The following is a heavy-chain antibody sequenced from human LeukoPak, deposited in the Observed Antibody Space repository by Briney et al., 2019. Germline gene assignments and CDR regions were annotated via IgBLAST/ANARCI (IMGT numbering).Heavy chain of an antibody. V-gene: IGHV4-59*12. CDR2: IYYSGST. CDR3: ARSSSGWYEVDY. D-gene: IGHD6-19*01. J-gene: IGHJ4*02. CDR1: GGSISSYY. Sequence: PSETLSLTCTVSGGSISSYYWSWIRQPPGKGLEWIGCIYYSGSTNYNPSFKSRVTISVDTSKNQFSLKLSSVTAADTAVYYCARSSSGWYEVDYWGQGTLVTVSS.